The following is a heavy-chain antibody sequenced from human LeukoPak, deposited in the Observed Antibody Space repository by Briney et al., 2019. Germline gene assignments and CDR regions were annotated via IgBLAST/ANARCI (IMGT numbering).Heavy chain of an antibody. CDR2: IYYSGTT. Sequence: SETLSLTCSLSGGSISSTNSYWAWIRQPPGKGLEWIGSIYYSGTTYYNPSLKSRVAISVDTSKNQFSLKLSSVTAADTAVYYCARESLVRGATNWFDPWGLGTLVTVSS. D-gene: IGHD3-10*01. J-gene: IGHJ5*02. CDR1: GGSISSTNSY. CDR3: ARESLVRGATNWFDP. V-gene: IGHV4-39*07.